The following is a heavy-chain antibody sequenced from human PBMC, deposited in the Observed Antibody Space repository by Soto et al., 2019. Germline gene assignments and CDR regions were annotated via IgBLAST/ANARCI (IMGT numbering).Heavy chain of an antibody. Sequence: QVQLVQSGAEVKKPGSSVKVSCKASGGTFSSYTISWVRQAPGQGLEWMGRIIPILGIANYAQKFQGRVTITAEKSTSTAYMELSCLRSEDTAVYYCASRYDSSDYWGQGTLVTVSS. CDR3: ASRYDSSDY. CDR2: IIPILGIA. CDR1: GGTFSSYT. V-gene: IGHV1-69*02. J-gene: IGHJ4*02. D-gene: IGHD3-22*01.